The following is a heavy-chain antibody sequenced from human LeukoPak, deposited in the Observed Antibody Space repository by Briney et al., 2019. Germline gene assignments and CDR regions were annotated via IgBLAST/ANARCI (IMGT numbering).Heavy chain of an antibody. D-gene: IGHD3-10*01. CDR2: ISGGTT. CDR3: AKSVYGSGNY. J-gene: IGHJ4*02. V-gene: IGHV3-23*01. CDR1: GFTISSYG. Sequence: GGSLRLSCAASGFTISSYGMSWVRQAPGKGLEWVSSISGGTTYYADSVKGRFTISRDNSKNIVPLQMNSLRAEDTAVYYCAKSVYGSGNYWGQGSLVTVSS.